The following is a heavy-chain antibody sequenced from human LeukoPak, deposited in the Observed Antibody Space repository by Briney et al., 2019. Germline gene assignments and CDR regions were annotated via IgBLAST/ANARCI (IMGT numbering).Heavy chain of an antibody. CDR1: GYSINSGYY. CDR3: ARAPYYYDSVDAFDI. J-gene: IGHJ3*02. V-gene: IGHV4-38-2*02. CDR2: IFHSGSS. D-gene: IGHD3-22*01. Sequence: LSETLSLTCTVSGYSINSGYYWGWIRQPPGTGLEWIGSIFHSGSSYYNPSLKSRVTISVDTSKNQFSLKLSSVTAADTAVYYCARAPYYYDSVDAFDIWGQGTMVTVSS.